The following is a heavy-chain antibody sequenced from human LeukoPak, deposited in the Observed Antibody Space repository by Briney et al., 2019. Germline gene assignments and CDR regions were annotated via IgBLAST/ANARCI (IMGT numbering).Heavy chain of an antibody. CDR2: IWYDGSKK. D-gene: IGHD4-17*01. CDR3: ATMTTVTMDDAFDM. J-gene: IGHJ3*02. V-gene: IGHV3-33*08. CDR1: GFTFSSYG. Sequence: GGSLRLSCAASGFTFSSYGMHWVRQAPGKGLEWVALIWYDGSKKDYVDSVKGRFTISRDNSKNTLNLQMNRLRAEDTAVYYCATMTTVTMDDAFDMWGQGTMVTVSS.